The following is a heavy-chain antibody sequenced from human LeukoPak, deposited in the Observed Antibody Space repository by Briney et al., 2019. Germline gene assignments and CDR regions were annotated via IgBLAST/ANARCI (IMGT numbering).Heavy chain of an antibody. V-gene: IGHV3-30*18. Sequence: GRSLRLSCAASGFTFSSYGMHWVRQAPGNGLEWVAVISYDGSNKYYADSVKGRFTISRDNSKNTLYLQMNSLRAEDTAMYYCAKSVVAALDYWGQGTLVTVSS. J-gene: IGHJ4*02. CDR2: ISYDGSNK. CDR1: GFTFSSYG. D-gene: IGHD2-15*01. CDR3: AKSVVAALDY.